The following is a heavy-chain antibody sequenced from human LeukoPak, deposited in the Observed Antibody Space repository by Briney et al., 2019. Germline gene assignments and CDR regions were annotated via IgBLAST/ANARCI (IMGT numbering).Heavy chain of an antibody. J-gene: IGHJ6*02. Sequence: GGSLRLSCAASGFTFSSYAMSWVRQAPGKGLEWVSAISGSGGSTYYADSVKGRFTISRDNSKNSLYLQMNSLRAEDTAVYYCARGGVGYGSGSYQYYYGMDVWGQGTTVTVSS. CDR1: GFTFSSYA. D-gene: IGHD3-10*01. CDR3: ARGGVGYGSGSYQYYYGMDV. CDR2: ISGSGGST. V-gene: IGHV3-23*01.